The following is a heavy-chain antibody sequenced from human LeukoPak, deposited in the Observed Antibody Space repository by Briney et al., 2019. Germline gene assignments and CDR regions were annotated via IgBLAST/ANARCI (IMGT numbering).Heavy chain of an antibody. CDR2: ISGSGGST. D-gene: IGHD3-9*01. Sequence: GGSLRLSCAASGFTFSSYAMSWVRQAPGKGLEWVSAISGSGGSTYYADSVKGRFTISRDNSKNTLYLQMNSLRAEDTAVYYCAKDLPDLVLPERYFDWTPFGPGYFDYWGQGTLVTVSS. V-gene: IGHV3-23*01. J-gene: IGHJ4*02. CDR1: GFTFSSYA. CDR3: AKDLPDLVLPERYFDWTPFGPGYFDY.